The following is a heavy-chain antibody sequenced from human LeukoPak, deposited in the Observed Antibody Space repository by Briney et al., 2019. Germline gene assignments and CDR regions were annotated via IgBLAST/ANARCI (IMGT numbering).Heavy chain of an antibody. CDR3: ARATGYNFGSFDY. CDR2: IIPIFGTA. V-gene: IGHV1-69*13. CDR1: GYTFTSYY. Sequence: SVKVSCKASGYTFTSYYMHWVRQAPGQGLEWMGGIIPIFGTANYAQKFQGRVTITADESTSTAYMELSSLRSEDTAVYFCARATGYNFGSFDYWGQGTLVTVSS. J-gene: IGHJ4*02. D-gene: IGHD5-24*01.